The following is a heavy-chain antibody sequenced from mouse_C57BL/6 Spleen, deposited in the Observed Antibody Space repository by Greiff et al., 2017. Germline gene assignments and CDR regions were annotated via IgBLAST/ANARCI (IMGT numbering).Heavy chain of an antibody. CDR2: IDPSDSYT. V-gene: IGHV1-50*01. CDR1: GYTFTSYW. Sequence: QVQLQQPGAELVKPGASVKLSCKASGYTFTSYWMQWVKQRPGQGLEWIGEIDPSDSYTNYNQKFKGKATLTVDTSSSTAYMQLSSLTSEDSAVYYCARGRYDYDEGDYFDYWGQGTTLTVSS. J-gene: IGHJ2*01. D-gene: IGHD2-4*01. CDR3: ARGRYDYDEGDYFDY.